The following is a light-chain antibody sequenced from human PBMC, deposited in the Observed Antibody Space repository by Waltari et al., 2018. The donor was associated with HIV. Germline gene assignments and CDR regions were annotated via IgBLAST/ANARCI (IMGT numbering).Light chain of an antibody. CDR2: DDR. Sequence: SYVLTQPPSVSVAPGQTARITCGGNNIAATKSVHWYRLNPGQAPVVVIYDDRYRPSWIPDRFSGSSSGHTATLTISRAEAGDEAEYYCQVWDGRGDPVIFGGGTKLAVV. CDR1: NIAATKS. CDR3: QVWDGRGDPVI. V-gene: IGLV3-21*02. J-gene: IGLJ2*01.